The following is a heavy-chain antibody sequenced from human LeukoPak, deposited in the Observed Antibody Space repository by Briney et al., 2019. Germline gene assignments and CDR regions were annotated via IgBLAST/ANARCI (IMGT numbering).Heavy chain of an antibody. CDR3: ARDMGEYSTYLNWFDP. CDR2: IYYSGST. J-gene: IGHJ5*02. D-gene: IGHD6-6*01. Sequence: TLSLTCMDSGGSLSSYYWSCIRQPPGKGLEWGGYIYYSGSTNYNPSLKSRVTISVDTSKNQFSLKLSSVTAADTAVYYCARDMGEYSTYLNWFDPWGQGTLVTVSS. CDR1: GGSLSSYY. V-gene: IGHV4-59*01.